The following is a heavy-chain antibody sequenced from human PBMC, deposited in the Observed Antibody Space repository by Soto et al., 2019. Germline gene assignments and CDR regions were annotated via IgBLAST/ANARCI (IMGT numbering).Heavy chain of an antibody. CDR2: ISGSGGST. Sequence: PGGSLRLSCAASGFTFSSYAMSWVRQAPGKGLEWVSAISGSGGSTYYADSVKGRFTISRDNSKNALYLQMNSLRADDTAVYYCAKDLSFATTVTTHWFDPWGQGTLVTVSS. J-gene: IGHJ5*02. D-gene: IGHD4-17*01. CDR3: AKDLSFATTVTTHWFDP. CDR1: GFTFSSYA. V-gene: IGHV3-23*01.